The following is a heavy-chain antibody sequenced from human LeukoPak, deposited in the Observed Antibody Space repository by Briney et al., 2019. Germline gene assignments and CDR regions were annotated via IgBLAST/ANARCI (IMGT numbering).Heavy chain of an antibody. J-gene: IGHJ4*02. CDR3: ARALPPDYNLTGTLDY. V-gene: IGHV1-3*01. CDR2: INAGNGNT. D-gene: IGHD3-9*01. Sequence: ASVKVSCKASGYTFTSYAMHWVRQAPGQRLEWMGWINAGNGNTKYSQKFQGRVTITRDTSASTAYMELSSLRSEDTAVYYCARALPPDYNLTGTLDYWGQGTLVTVSS. CDR1: GYTFTSYA.